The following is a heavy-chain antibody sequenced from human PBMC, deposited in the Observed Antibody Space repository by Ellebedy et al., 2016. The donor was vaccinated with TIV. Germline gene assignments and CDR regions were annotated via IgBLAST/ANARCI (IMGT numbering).Heavy chain of an antibody. V-gene: IGHV4-59*01. J-gene: IGHJ4*02. Sequence: MPSETLSLTCTVYGGSIRTSSWSRIRQPPGKGLEWIGSLYHTGITNYNPSLKSRVTMSVDVSKSQFPLNLDSVIAADTAIYYCARGASGWFFDNWGQGTLVTVSS. CDR1: GGSIRTSS. CDR2: LYHTGIT. D-gene: IGHD6-19*01. CDR3: ARGASGWFFDN.